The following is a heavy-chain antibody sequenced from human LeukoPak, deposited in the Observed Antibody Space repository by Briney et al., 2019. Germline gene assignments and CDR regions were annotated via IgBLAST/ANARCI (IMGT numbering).Heavy chain of an antibody. CDR1: GFTFSSYA. Sequence: GGSLRLSCAASGFTFSSYAMSWVRQAPGKGLEWVSAISGSGGSTYYADSVKGRFTISRDNSKNTLYLQMNSLRAEDTAVYYCAKDSGYYSQPYYFDYWGQGTLVTVSS. CDR2: ISGSGGST. V-gene: IGHV3-23*01. D-gene: IGHD3-22*01. CDR3: AKDSGYYSQPYYFDY. J-gene: IGHJ4*02.